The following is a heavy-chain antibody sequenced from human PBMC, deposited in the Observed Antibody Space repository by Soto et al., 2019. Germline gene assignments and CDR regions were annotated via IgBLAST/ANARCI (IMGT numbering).Heavy chain of an antibody. CDR1: GGSISSGDYY. Sequence: SETLSLTCTVFGGSISSGDYYWSWIRQPPGKGLEWIGYIYYSGSTYYNPSLKSRVTISVDTSKNQFSLKLSSVTAADTAVYYCARTSFGYSSGGIDYWGQGTLVTVSS. CDR3: ARTSFGYSSGGIDY. J-gene: IGHJ4*02. D-gene: IGHD6-19*01. V-gene: IGHV4-30-4*01. CDR2: IYYSGST.